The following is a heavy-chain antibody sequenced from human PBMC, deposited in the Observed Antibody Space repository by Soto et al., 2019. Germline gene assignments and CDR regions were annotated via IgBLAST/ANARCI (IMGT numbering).Heavy chain of an antibody. D-gene: IGHD3-16*02. CDR2: ISGSGGST. V-gene: IGHV3-23*01. CDR1: GFTFSSYA. CDR3: ADTVYDYIWGSYRQNFDY. Sequence: PGGSLRLSCAASGFTFSSYAMSWVRQAPGKGLEWVSAISGSGGSTYYADSVKGRFTISRDNSKNTLYLQMNSLRAEDTAVYYCADTVYDYIWGSYRQNFDYWGQGTLVTVSS. J-gene: IGHJ4*02.